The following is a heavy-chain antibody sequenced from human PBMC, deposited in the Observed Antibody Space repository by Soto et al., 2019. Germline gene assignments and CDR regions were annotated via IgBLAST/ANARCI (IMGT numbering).Heavy chain of an antibody. CDR3: ARIYDRGPYGGSTDSNFRMDV. CDR2: MNPNSVNT. V-gene: IGHV1-8*01. CDR1: GYTFTSYD. Sequence: VKVSCKASGYTFTSYDNNWVRQATGQVLEWMGWMNPNSVNTGYAQNFQGRVTMTRNTSISTAYMELSSLRSDDTAVYYCARIYDRGPYGGSTDSNFRMDVWGQATTVPAS. J-gene: IGHJ6*02. D-gene: IGHD3-22*01.